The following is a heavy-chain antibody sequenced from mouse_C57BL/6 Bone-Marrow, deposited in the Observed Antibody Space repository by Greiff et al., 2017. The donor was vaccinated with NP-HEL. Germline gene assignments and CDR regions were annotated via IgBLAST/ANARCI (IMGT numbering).Heavy chain of an antibody. Sequence: VQLQQSGAELVKPGASVKLSCKASGYTFTSYGMHWVQQRPGRGLEWIGRIDPNSGGIKYTEKFKSKATLTGDKHSSTAYMQLSRLTSEDSAVYYCSRDDYGYWFAYWGQGTLVTVSA. CDR3: SRDDYGYWFAY. CDR2: IDPNSGGI. J-gene: IGHJ3*01. D-gene: IGHD2-2*01. V-gene: IGHV1-72*01. CDR1: GYTFTSYG.